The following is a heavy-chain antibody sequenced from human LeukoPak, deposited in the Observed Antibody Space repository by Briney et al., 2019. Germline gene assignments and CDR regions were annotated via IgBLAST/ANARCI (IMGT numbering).Heavy chain of an antibody. D-gene: IGHD2-15*01. Sequence: SVKVSCKASGGTFSSYAISWVRQAPGQGLEWMGGIIPIFGTANYAQKFQGRVTITADESTSTAYMELSSLRSEDTAVYYCAVPGGYCSGGSCWSWFDPWGQGTLVTVSS. V-gene: IGHV1-69*13. CDR1: GGTFSSYA. CDR2: IIPIFGTA. CDR3: AVPGGYCSGGSCWSWFDP. J-gene: IGHJ5*02.